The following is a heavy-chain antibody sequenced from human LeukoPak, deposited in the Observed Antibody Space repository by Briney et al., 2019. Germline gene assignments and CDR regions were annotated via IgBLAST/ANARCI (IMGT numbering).Heavy chain of an antibody. D-gene: IGHD3-16*01. CDR1: GYTFTRYG. V-gene: IGHV1-18*01. CDR3: ARSGAVRFDY. CDR2: ISGSNGNT. Sequence: GASVKVSCKAFGYTFTRYGVSWVRQAPGQGLEWIGWISGSNGNTNYAQKLQGRVTMTTDTSTSTAYMELRSLRSDDTAVYYCARSGAVRFDYWGQGTLVTVSS. J-gene: IGHJ4*02.